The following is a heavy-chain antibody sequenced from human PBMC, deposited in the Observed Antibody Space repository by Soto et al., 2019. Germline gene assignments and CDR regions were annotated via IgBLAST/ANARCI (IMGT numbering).Heavy chain of an antibody. V-gene: IGHV1-69*01. CDR2: IIPIFGTA. Sequence: QVQLVQSGAEVKKPGSSVKVSCKASGGTFSSYAISWVRQAPGQGLEWMGGIIPIFGTANYAQKFQGRVTITADESTSTAYMELSSLRSEDTAVYYCARASGGYSGDDPTRRDYYGMDVWGQGTTVTFSS. CDR3: ARASGGYSGDDPTRRDYYGMDV. D-gene: IGHD5-12*01. J-gene: IGHJ6*02. CDR1: GGTFSSYA.